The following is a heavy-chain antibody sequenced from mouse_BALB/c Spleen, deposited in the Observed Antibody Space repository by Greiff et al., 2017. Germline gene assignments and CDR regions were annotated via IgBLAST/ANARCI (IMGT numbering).Heavy chain of an antibody. Sequence: QVQLKESGPGLVAPSQSLSITCTVSGFSLTGYGVNWVRQPPGKGLEWLGMIWGDGSTDYNSALKSRLSISKDNSKSQVFLRMNSLQTDDAARYYCARDDESSYWFAYWGQGTLVTVSA. D-gene: IGHD1-1*01. V-gene: IGHV2-6-7*01. CDR2: IWGDGST. CDR1: GFSLTGYG. CDR3: ARDDESSYWFAY. J-gene: IGHJ3*01.